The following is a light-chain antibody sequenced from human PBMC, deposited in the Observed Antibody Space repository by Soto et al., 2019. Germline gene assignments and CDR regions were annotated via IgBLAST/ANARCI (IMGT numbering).Light chain of an antibody. V-gene: IGKV1-27*01. CDR1: EDISNF. Sequence: DIQMTQSPSYLSASVGDRVTITCRASEDISNFLAWYQQKPGKVPKLLIYTASTLQSGVPSRFSGSGSGTDFTLTISSLQSEDVATYCCQKYNSAPYTFGQGTKLEIK. CDR2: TAS. CDR3: QKYNSAPYT. J-gene: IGKJ2*01.